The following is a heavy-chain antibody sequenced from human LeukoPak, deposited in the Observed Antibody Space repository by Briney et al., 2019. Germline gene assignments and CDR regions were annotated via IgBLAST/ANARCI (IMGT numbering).Heavy chain of an antibody. Sequence: GGSLRLSCAASGFTFDDYGMSWVRQAPGKGLEWVSSISSSSSYIYYADSMKGRFTISRDNAKNSLYLQMNSLRAEDTAVYYCASAYRYDFWSGPDPIDYWGQGTLVTVSS. J-gene: IGHJ4*02. CDR2: ISSSSSYI. V-gene: IGHV3-21*01. CDR1: GFTFDDYG. CDR3: ASAYRYDFWSGPDPIDY. D-gene: IGHD3-3*01.